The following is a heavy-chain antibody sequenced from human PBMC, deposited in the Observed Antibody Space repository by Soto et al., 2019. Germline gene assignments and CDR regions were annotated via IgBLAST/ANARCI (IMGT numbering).Heavy chain of an antibody. D-gene: IGHD4-17*01. CDR2: INQDGSER. Sequence: PGGSLRLSCAGSGLTFRNDWLSWVRQAPGKGLEWVANINQDGSERYYVDSARGRFTISRDNVENSLYLQLNSLRPEDTAVYYCAVYGYGVSAAAYWGQGTLVTVSS. V-gene: IGHV3-7*03. CDR3: AVYGYGVSAAAY. CDR1: GLTFRNDW. J-gene: IGHJ4*02.